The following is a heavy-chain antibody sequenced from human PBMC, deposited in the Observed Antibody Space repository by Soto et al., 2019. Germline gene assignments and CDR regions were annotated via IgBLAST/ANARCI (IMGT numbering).Heavy chain of an antibody. CDR3: ARGERQLVPNYYYYYGMDV. CDR2: INPNSGGT. D-gene: IGHD6-6*01. CDR1: GYTFTGYY. V-gene: IGHV1-2*04. J-gene: IGHJ6*02. Sequence: ASVKVSCKASGYTFTGYYMHWVRQAPGQGLEWMGWINPNSGGTNYAQKFQGWVTMTRDTSISTAYMELSRLRSDDTAVYYCARGERQLVPNYYYYYGMDVWGQGTMVTVSS.